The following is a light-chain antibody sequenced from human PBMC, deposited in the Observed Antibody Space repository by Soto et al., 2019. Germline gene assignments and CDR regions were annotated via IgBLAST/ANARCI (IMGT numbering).Light chain of an antibody. V-gene: IGKV3-15*01. J-gene: IGKJ1*01. CDR1: QSVSSN. Sequence: EIVMTQSPATLSVSPGERATLSCRASQSVSSNLAWYQQKPGQAPRFLIYAASTMATGIPARFSGSGSGTEFTLTISSMQSEEFAVYYCQQYHNWPWTFGQGTKVEIK. CDR3: QQYHNWPWT. CDR2: AAS.